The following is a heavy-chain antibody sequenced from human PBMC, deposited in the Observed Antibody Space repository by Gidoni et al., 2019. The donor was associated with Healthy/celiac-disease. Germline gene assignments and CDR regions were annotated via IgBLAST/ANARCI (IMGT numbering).Heavy chain of an antibody. V-gene: IGHV4-34*01. D-gene: IGHD6-25*01. CDR2: INHSGST. CDR3: ARGVSRGHYYYDYMDV. Sequence: QVQLQQWGAGLLKPSQTLSLTCAVYGGSFSGYYGSWIRQPPGKGLEWIGEINHSGSTNYNPALKSRVTISVDTSKNQFSRKLSSVTAADTAVYYCARGVSRGHYYYDYMDVWGKGTTVTVSS. CDR1: GGSFSGYY. J-gene: IGHJ6*03.